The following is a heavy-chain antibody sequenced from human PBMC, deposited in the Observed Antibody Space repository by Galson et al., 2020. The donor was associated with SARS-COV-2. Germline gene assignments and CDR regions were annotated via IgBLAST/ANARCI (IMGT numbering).Heavy chain of an antibody. CDR1: GYTFTGYY. CDR3: ARAPGYYDILTGYYDYFYWYFDL. J-gene: IGHJ2*01. CDR2: INPNSGGT. D-gene: IGHD3-9*01. Sequence: GESLKISCKASGYTFTGYYMHWVRQAPGQGLEWMGWINPNSGGTNYAQKFQGRVTMTRDTSISTAYMELSRLRSDDTAVYYCARAPGYYDILTGYYDYFYWYFDLWGRGTLVTVSS. V-gene: IGHV1-2*02.